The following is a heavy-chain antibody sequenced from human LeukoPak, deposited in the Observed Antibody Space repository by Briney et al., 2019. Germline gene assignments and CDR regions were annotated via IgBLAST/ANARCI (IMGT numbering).Heavy chain of an antibody. CDR2: MNPNSGNT. CDR1: GYTFTSYD. D-gene: IGHD3-10*01. V-gene: IGHV1-8*01. Sequence: ASVKVSCKASGYTFTSYDINWVRQATGQGLEWMGWMNPNSGNTGYAQKFQGRVTMTRNTSISTAYMELSSLRSEDTAVYYCASEYYYGSGTVMGAFDIWGQGXMVTVS. CDR3: ASEYYYGSGTVMGAFDI. J-gene: IGHJ3*02.